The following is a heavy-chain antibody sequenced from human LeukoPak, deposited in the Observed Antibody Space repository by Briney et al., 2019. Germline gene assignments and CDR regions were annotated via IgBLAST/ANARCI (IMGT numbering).Heavy chain of an antibody. CDR2: INPSGGST. CDR3: ARWGSYYVDYYGMDV. CDR1: GYTFTSYY. Sequence: GASVKVSCKASGYTFTSYYMHWVRQAPGQGLEWMGIINPSGGSTSYAQKFQGRVTMTRDTSTSTAYMELSSLRSEDTAVYYCARWGSYYVDYYGMDVWGQGTTVTVSS. D-gene: IGHD1-26*01. J-gene: IGHJ6*02. V-gene: IGHV1-46*01.